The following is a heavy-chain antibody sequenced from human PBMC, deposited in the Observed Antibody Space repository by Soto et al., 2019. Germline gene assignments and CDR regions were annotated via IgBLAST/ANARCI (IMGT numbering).Heavy chain of an antibody. CDR1: GFTFSSYG. V-gene: IGHV3-33*01. D-gene: IGHD3-10*01. CDR3: ARAYGSGSYYQYWFDP. CDR2: IWYDGSNK. J-gene: IGHJ5*02. Sequence: QVQLVESGGGVVQPGRSLRLSCAASGFTFSSYGMHWVRQAPGKGLEWVAVIWYDGSNKYYADSVKGRFTISRDNSKNTLYQQMNSLRAEDTAVYYCARAYGSGSYYQYWFDPWGQGTLVTVSS.